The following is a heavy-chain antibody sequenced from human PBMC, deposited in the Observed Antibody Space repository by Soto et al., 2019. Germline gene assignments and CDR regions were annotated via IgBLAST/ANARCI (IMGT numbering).Heavy chain of an antibody. CDR2: IYYSGST. D-gene: IGHD1-26*01. J-gene: IGHJ6*02. Sequence: SETLSLTCTVSGGSISSSSYYWGWIRQPPGKGLEWIGSIYYSGSTYYNPSLKSRVTISVDTSKNQFSLKLSSVTAADTAVYYCARLPEQKTPINYYYYGMNVWGQGTTVTVSS. V-gene: IGHV4-39*01. CDR1: GGSISSSSYY. CDR3: ARLPEQKTPINYYYYGMNV.